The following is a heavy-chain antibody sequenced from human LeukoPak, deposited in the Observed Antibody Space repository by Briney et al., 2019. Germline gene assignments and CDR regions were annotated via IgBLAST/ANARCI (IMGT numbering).Heavy chain of an antibody. CDR1: PGSFSGFY. D-gene: IGHD3-10*01. Sequence: SETLSLTCAVYPGSFSGFYWSWIRQPPGKGLEWIGEINHSGSTNYNPSLKSRVTISVDTSKNQFSLKLSSVTAADTAVYYCARANVLLWFGELLLGHWFDPWGQGTLVTVSS. V-gene: IGHV4-34*01. CDR2: INHSGST. CDR3: ARANVLLWFGELLLGHWFDP. J-gene: IGHJ5*02.